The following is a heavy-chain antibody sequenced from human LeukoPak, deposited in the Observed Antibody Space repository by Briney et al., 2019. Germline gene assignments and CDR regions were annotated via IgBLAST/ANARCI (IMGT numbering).Heavy chain of an antibody. CDR1: GGTFSSYA. V-gene: IGHV1-69*13. Sequence: ASVKVSCKASGGTFSSYAISWVRQAPGQGLEWMGGIIPIFGTANYARKFQGRVTITAGESTSTAYMELSSLRSEDTAVYYCATGDPDIVATIGYFDYWGQGTLVTVSS. CDR3: ATGDPDIVATIGYFDY. J-gene: IGHJ4*02. CDR2: IIPIFGTA. D-gene: IGHD5-12*01.